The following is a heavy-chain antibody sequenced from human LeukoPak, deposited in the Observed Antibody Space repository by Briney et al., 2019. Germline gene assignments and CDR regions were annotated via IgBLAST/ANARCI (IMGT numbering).Heavy chain of an antibody. CDR3: VKTINSFYPY. CDR1: GFTFSTNA. V-gene: IGHV3-23*01. J-gene: IGHJ4*02. Sequence: GGSLRLSCAASGFTFSTNAMNWVRQAPGKVLEWDSGITNTGSTTFYADSVKGRFTISRANSENTLYLQMDSLRAEDTALYYCVKTINSFYPYWGQGTLVTVSS. CDR2: ITNTGSTT. D-gene: IGHD2-15*01.